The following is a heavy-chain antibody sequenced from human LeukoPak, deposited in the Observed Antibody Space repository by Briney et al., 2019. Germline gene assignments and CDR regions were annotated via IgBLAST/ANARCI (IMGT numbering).Heavy chain of an antibody. D-gene: IGHD6-19*01. V-gene: IGHV3-23*01. CDR1: GFTFRSCA. Sequence: PGGSLRLTCAASGFTFRSCAMSWVRQAPGKGLEWVSSISGSGGSIYYADSVKGRFTISRDNSKNRLYLQINSLRAEDTAMFYCAKAIGSSDWYGDFHYWGQGTRVTVSS. J-gene: IGHJ4*02. CDR2: ISGSGGSI. CDR3: AKAIGSSDWYGDFHY.